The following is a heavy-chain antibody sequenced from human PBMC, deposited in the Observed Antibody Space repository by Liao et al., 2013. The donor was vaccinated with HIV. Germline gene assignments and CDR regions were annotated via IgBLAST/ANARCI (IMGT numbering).Heavy chain of an antibody. CDR1: GGSISSGSSY. CDR3: ARDKWLQSWEEYSYYYCYMDV. V-gene: IGHV4-61*02. J-gene: IGHJ6*03. Sequence: QVQLQESGPGLVKPSQTLSLTCTVSGGSISSGSSYWSWIRQPAGKGLEWIGRIYTSGSTNYNPSLKSRVTISVDTSKNQFSLKLSSVTAADTAVYYCARDKWLQSWEEYSYYYCYMDVWAKGPRSPSP. D-gene: IGHD5-24*01. CDR2: IYTSGST.